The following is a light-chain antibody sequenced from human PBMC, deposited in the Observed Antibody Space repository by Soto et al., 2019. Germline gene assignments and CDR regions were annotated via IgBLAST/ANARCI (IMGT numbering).Light chain of an antibody. CDR1: SSDVGGYNY. V-gene: IGLV2-8*01. CDR2: EVS. Sequence: QSALTQPPSAYGSPGQSVTISCTGTSSDVGGYNYVSWYQQHPGKAPKFMIYEVSKRPSGVPDRFSGSKSGNTASLTVSGLQADDEADYYCSPYAGSNNPVIFGGGTKLTVL. J-gene: IGLJ2*01. CDR3: SPYAGSNNPVI.